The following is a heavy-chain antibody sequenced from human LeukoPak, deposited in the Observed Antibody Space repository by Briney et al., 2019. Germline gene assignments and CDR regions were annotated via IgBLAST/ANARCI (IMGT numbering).Heavy chain of an antibody. J-gene: IGHJ6*03. CDR1: GGSISSSSYY. V-gene: IGHV4-39*01. D-gene: IGHD1-14*01. CDR3: ATGDPTDYYYYMDV. Sequence: PSETLSLTCTVSGGSISSSSYYWGWIRQPPGKGLGWIGSIYYSGSTYYNPSLKSRVTISVDTSKNQFSLKLSSVTAADTAVYYCATGDPTDYYYYMDVWGKGTTVTVSS. CDR2: IYYSGST.